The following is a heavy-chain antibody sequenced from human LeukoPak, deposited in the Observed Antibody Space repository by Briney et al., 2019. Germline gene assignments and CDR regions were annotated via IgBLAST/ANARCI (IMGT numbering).Heavy chain of an antibody. J-gene: IGHJ4*02. CDR3: ARWSLVYSNYAGYFGS. CDR1: GYSFTNYF. CDR2: IYPGDSDT. Sequence: GESLKISCKGSGYSFTNYFIGWVRQMPGKGLEWMGIIYPGDSDTKYSPSFQGQVTISADKSISTAYLQWSSLKASDSAMYYCARWSLVYSNYAGYFGSWGQGTLVTVSS. D-gene: IGHD4-11*01. V-gene: IGHV5-51*01.